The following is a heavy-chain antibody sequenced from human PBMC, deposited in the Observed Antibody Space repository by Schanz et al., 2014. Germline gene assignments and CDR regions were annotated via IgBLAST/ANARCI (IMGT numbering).Heavy chain of an antibody. D-gene: IGHD2-21*01. CDR2: IYSSGIA. Sequence: QVQLQESGPGLVKPSETLSLMCTVSGGSMDTHYWGWIRQPPGKGLEWIAFIYSSGIANYNPSLESRVTISGDPPKNQFPLRLTSVTAADTATYYCARRVVPATMGLYFDLWGQGTLVTVSS. CDR3: ARRVVPATMGLYFDL. V-gene: IGHV4-59*08. CDR1: GGSMDTHY. J-gene: IGHJ4*02.